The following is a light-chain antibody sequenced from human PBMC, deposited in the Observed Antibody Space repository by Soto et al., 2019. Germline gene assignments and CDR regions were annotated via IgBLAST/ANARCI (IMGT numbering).Light chain of an antibody. V-gene: IGKV1-5*01. CDR2: DAS. CDR1: QSISGW. CDR3: QQYNHYPWT. Sequence: DIPLTQSHSTLSASVLESVTIXLPGSQSISGWLAWYQQKPGKAPKLLIYDASSLASGVPSRFSGSGSGTEFTLTISSLQPDDFATYYCQQYNHYPWTFGQGTKVDNK. J-gene: IGKJ1*01.